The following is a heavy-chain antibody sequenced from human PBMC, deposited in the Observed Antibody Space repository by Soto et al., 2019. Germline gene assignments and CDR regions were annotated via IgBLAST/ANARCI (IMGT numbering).Heavy chain of an antibody. CDR2: ISGSGGST. CDR3: AMDHSASFSTHY. J-gene: IGHJ4*02. CDR1: GFTFSSYA. Sequence: GGSLRLSCAASGFTFSSYAMSWVRQAPGKGLEWVSAISGSGGSTYYADSVKGRFTISSDNSKNTLYLQMNSLRAEDTAVYYCAMDHSASFSTHYWGPGTLVTV. V-gene: IGHV3-23*01. D-gene: IGHD2-15*01.